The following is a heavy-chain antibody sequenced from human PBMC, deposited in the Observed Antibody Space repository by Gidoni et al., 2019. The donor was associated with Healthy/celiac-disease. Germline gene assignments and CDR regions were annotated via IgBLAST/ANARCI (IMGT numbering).Heavy chain of an antibody. V-gene: IGHV3-30*18. J-gene: IGHJ6*02. CDR2: ISYDGSNK. CDR1: GFTFSSYG. Sequence: QVQLVESAGGVVQPGRSLRLSCAASGFTFSSYGMHWVRQAPGKGLEWVAVISYDGSNKYYADSVKGRFTISRDNSKNTLYLQMNSLRAEDTAVYYCAKDRKGVKPLCHGMDVWGQGTTVTVSS. CDR3: AKDRKGVKPLCHGMDV. D-gene: IGHD3-10*01.